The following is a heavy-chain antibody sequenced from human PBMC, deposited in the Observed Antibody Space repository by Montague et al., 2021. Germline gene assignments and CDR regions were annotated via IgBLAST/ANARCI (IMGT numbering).Heavy chain of an antibody. CDR2: IYSSGNT. J-gene: IGHJ3*02. CDR1: GFTVSSNY. CDR3: ARHFDRSGYRHFDI. D-gene: IGHD3-22*01. Sequence: SLRLSCAASGFTVSSNYMSWVRQAPGQGLEWVSLIYSSGNTNYADSVKDRFTISRDNSKKMVYLQMNSLRAEDRAVYFCARHFDRSGYRHFDIWGQGKMVTVSS. V-gene: IGHV3-53*01.